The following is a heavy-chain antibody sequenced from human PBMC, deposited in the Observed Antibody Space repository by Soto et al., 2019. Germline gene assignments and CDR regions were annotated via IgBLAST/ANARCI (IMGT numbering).Heavy chain of an antibody. CDR3: ARDKGQQHYYYGMDV. CDR1: GFTFSSYS. CDR2: ISSSSSYI. J-gene: IGHJ6*02. D-gene: IGHD5-18*01. V-gene: IGHV3-21*01. Sequence: EVQLVESGGGLVKPGGSLRLSCAASGFTFSSYSMNWVRQAPGKGLEWVSSISSSSSYIYYADSVKGRFTISRDNAKNSLYLQMNSMRAEDTAVYYYARDKGQQHYYYGMDVWGQGTTVTVSS.